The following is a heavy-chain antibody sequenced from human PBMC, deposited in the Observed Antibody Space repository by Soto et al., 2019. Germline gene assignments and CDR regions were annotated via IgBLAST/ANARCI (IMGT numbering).Heavy chain of an antibody. CDR3: AKYPAVTTKGFDY. CDR2: ISNSGGST. Sequence: EVQLLESGGGLVQPGGSLRLSCAASGFIFSNYVMSWVRQAPGKGLEWVSGISNSGGSTYYADSVKGRFTISRDNSKNTLYLQMNSLRAEDTAIYYWAKYPAVTTKGFDYWGQGALVTVSS. CDR1: GFIFSNYV. V-gene: IGHV3-23*01. J-gene: IGHJ4*02. D-gene: IGHD5-12*01.